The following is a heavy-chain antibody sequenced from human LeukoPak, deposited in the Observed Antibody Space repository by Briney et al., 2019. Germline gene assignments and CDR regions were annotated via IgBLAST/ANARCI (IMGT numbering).Heavy chain of an antibody. V-gene: IGHV4-31*02. CDR1: GFTFSSYA. Sequence: LRLSCAASGFTFSSYAMSWVRQHPGKGLEWIGYIYYSGSTYYNPSLKSRVTISVDTSKNQFSLKLSSVTAADTAVYYCARVLRNFDYWGQGTLVTVSS. CDR3: ARVLRNFDY. D-gene: IGHD2/OR15-2a*01. CDR2: IYYSGST. J-gene: IGHJ4*02.